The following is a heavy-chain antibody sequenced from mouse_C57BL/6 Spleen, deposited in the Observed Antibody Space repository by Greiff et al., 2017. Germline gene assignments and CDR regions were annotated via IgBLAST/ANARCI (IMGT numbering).Heavy chain of an antibody. V-gene: IGHV1-39*01. CDR3: ARSGDGYDEGSFAY. D-gene: IGHD2-2*01. Sequence: EVQGVESGPELVKPGASVKISCKASGYSFTDYNMNWVKQSNGKSLEWIGVINPNYGTTSYNQKFKGKATLTVDQSSSTAYMQLNSLTSEDSAVYYCARSGDGYDEGSFAYWGQGTLVTVSA. CDR1: GYSFTDYN. J-gene: IGHJ3*01. CDR2: INPNYGTT.